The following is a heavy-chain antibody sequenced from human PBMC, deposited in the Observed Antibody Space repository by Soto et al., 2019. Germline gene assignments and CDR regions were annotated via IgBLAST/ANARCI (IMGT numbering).Heavy chain of an antibody. Sequence: QVQMVQSGAAVKKHGASVKFSCKASGDTFTSYAISWVRQAPGQGLEWMGWLSAYNGNTKYAHKVQVRVTMTTDKSTNTAYKERRGLTSDDTAGYYCSGDGTTEDDWGQGPLVTVAA. CDR1: GDTFTSYA. D-gene: IGHD1-1*01. CDR3: SGDGTTEDD. J-gene: IGHJ4*02. V-gene: IGHV1-18*01. CDR2: LSAYNGNT.